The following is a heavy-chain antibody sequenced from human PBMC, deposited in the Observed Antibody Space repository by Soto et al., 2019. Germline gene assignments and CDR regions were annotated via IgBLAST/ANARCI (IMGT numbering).Heavy chain of an antibody. Sequence: QVQLQQWGAGLLKPAETLSLTCAVYGGSFSGYYWSWLRQTPGKGPEWIGEINHSGSTKYNPSLENRVTISVDTPKNQFSLKLNSVSAADTAVYYCARTGGMDVWSQGATVTVSS. CDR3: ARTGGMDV. CDR1: GGSFSGYY. CDR2: INHSGST. V-gene: IGHV4-34*01. J-gene: IGHJ6*02.